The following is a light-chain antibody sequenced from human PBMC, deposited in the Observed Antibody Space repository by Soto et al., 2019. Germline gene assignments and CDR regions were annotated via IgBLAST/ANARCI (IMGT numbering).Light chain of an antibody. J-gene: IGKJ3*01. Sequence: EIGMTQSPATLSVSPGDRATLSCRASQSISSSLAWDQQKPGQAPSFLINGASTRAAGIPARFSGSGCGTEFTLTISTLQSEDFAVDYCQQYNNWPPTFGPGTKVEIK. CDR2: GAS. CDR3: QQYNNWPPT. V-gene: IGKV3-15*01. CDR1: QSISSS.